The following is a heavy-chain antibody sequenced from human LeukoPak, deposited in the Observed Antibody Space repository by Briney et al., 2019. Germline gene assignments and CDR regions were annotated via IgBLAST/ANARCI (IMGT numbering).Heavy chain of an antibody. CDR2: IYHSGTT. CDR3: ARDDYSNYDGYYYYYYMDV. J-gene: IGHJ6*03. CDR1: GGSVSSGSYY. Sequence: SETLSLTCTVSGGSVSSGSYYWSWIRQPPGKGLEWLGYIYHSGTTNYNPSLKSRVTISIDTSKNQFSLKLRSVTAADTAVYFCARDDYSNYDGYYYYYYMDVWGKGTTVTVSS. V-gene: IGHV4-61*01. D-gene: IGHD4-11*01.